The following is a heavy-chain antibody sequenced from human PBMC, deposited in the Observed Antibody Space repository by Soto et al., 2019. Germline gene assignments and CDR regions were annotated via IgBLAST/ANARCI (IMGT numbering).Heavy chain of an antibody. CDR3: ARWWGVSLDY. Sequence: QLQLQESGPGLVKPSETLSLTCTVSGGSISSSSYYWGWIRQPPGKGLEWIGRVYYSGSTYYNPSLKTRVTISVDTSKNQFSLKLSSVTAADTAVYYCARWWGVSLDYWGQGTLVTVSS. V-gene: IGHV4-39*01. J-gene: IGHJ4*02. D-gene: IGHD3-10*01. CDR2: VYYSGST. CDR1: GGSISSSSYY.